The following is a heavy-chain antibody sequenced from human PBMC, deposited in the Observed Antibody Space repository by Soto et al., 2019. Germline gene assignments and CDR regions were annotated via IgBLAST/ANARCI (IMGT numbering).Heavy chain of an antibody. V-gene: IGHV4-39*01. J-gene: IGHJ6*02. CDR3: ARLRGDILTGYYPYYGMDV. CDR1: GGSISSSSYY. CDR2: IYYSGST. Sequence: SETLSLTCTVSGGSISSSSYYWGWIRQPPGKGLEWIGSIYYSGSTYYNPSLKSRVTISVDTSKNQFSLKLSSVTAADTAVYYCARLRGDILTGYYPYYGMDVWGQGTTVTVSS. D-gene: IGHD3-9*01.